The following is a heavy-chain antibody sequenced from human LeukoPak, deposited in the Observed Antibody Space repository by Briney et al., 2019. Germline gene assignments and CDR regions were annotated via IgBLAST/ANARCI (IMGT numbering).Heavy chain of an antibody. CDR3: VTALYSSSWYYFDY. V-gene: IGHV3-23*01. D-gene: IGHD6-13*01. CDR2: ISGSGGST. CDR1: GFTFSSYA. J-gene: IGHJ4*02. Sequence: GGSLRLSCAASGFTFSSYAMSWVRQAPGKGLERVSAISGSGGSTYYADSVKGRFTTSRDNSKNTLYLQMNSLRAEDTAVYYCVTALYSSSWYYFDYWGQGTLVTVSS.